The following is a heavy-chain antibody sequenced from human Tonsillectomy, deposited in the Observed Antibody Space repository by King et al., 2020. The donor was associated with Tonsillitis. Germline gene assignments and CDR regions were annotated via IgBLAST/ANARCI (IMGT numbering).Heavy chain of an antibody. J-gene: IGHJ6*02. CDR1: GFTFSNAW. CDR3: TLLGYSYGPEYYYYGMDV. CDR2: IKSKTDGGTT. V-gene: IGHV3-15*01. Sequence: VQLVESGGGLVKPGGSLRLSCAASGFTFSNAWMSWVRQAPGKGLEWVGRIKSKTDGGTTDYAAPVKGRFTISRDESKNTLYLQMNSLKTEDTAVYYCTLLGYSYGPEYYYYGMDVWGQVTTVTVSS. D-gene: IGHD5-18*01.